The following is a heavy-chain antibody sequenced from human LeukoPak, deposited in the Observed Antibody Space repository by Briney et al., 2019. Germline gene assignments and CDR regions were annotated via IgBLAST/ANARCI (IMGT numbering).Heavy chain of an antibody. V-gene: IGHV4-39*07. Sequence: PSETLSLTCTVSGGSISSSSYYWGWIRQPPGKGLEWIGSIYYSGSTYYNPSLKSRVTISVDTSKNQFSLKLSSVTAADTAVYYCARGNYYDSSGYYYSPPIDYWGQGTLVTVSS. J-gene: IGHJ4*02. D-gene: IGHD3-22*01. CDR1: GGSISSSSYY. CDR3: ARGNYYDSSGYYYSPPIDY. CDR2: IYYSGST.